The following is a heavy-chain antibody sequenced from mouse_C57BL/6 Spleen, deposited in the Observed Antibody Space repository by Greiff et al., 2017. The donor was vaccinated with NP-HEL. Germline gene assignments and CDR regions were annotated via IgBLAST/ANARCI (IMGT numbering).Heavy chain of an antibody. CDR3: ARDYHNYFDY. Sequence: EVKLVESGGGLVKPGGSLKLSCAASGFTFSSYAMSWVRQTPEKRLEWVATISDGGSYTYYPDNVKGRFTISRDNAKNNLYLQMSHLKSEDTALYYCARDYHNYFDYWGQGTTLTVSS. CDR2: ISDGGSYT. V-gene: IGHV5-4*01. J-gene: IGHJ2*01. CDR1: GFTFSSYA. D-gene: IGHD6-1*01.